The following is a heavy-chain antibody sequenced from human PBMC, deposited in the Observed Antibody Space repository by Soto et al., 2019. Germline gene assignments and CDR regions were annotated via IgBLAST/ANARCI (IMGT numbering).Heavy chain of an antibody. D-gene: IGHD3-9*01. J-gene: IGHJ4*02. CDR1: GYAFTSYG. Sequence: ASVKVSCKASGYAFTSYGISWVRQAPGQGLEWMGWINPNNGDTYYAQKLQGRVTVTTDTSTSTDYMELRSLRSDDTAVYYCARDPVFWDFDYWGQGTLVTVSS. V-gene: IGHV1-18*01. CDR3: ARDPVFWDFDY. CDR2: INPNNGDT.